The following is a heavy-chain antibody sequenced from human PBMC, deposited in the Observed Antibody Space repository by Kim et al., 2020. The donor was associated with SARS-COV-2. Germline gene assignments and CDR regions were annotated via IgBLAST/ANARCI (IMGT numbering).Heavy chain of an antibody. J-gene: IGHJ5*02. Sequence: ADTVKGRFTISRDNTKNTLYLQMNRLRVEDTVVYYCAKGSSNWYPRDWFDPWGQGTLVFVSS. D-gene: IGHD6-13*01. CDR3: AKGSSNWYPRDWFDP. V-gene: IGHV3-23*01.